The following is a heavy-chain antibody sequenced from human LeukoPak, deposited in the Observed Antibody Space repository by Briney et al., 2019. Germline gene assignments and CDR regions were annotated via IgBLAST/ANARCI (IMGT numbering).Heavy chain of an antibody. V-gene: IGHV3-7*01. CDR3: AREADIVLMVYATYVDY. CDR1: GFTFSSYW. Sequence: GGSLRLSCAASGFTFSSYWMSWVRQAPGKGLEWVANIKQDGSEKYYVDSVKGRFTISRDNAKNSLYLQMNSLRAEDTALYYCAREADIVLMVYATYVDYWGQGTLVTVSS. CDR2: IKQDGSEK. D-gene: IGHD2-8*01. J-gene: IGHJ4*02.